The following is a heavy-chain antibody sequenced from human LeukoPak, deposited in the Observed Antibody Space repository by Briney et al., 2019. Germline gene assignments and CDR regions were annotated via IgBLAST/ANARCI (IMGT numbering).Heavy chain of an antibody. D-gene: IGHD6-13*01. CDR3: ARTARSSSWSPYYFDY. CDR1: GFTFSSDW. V-gene: IGHV3-7*01. Sequence: GGSLRLSCAASGFTFSSDWTSWVRQAPGKGLGWEANIKQEGREKYYVDSVKGRFTISRDNAKNSMYLQMNSLRAEDTAVYYCARTARSSSWSPYYFDYWGQGTLVTVSS. J-gene: IGHJ4*02. CDR2: IKQEGREK.